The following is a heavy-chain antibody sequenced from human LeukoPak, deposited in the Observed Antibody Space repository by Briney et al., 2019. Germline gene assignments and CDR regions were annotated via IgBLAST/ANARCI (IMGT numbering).Heavy chain of an antibody. V-gene: IGHV4-34*01. CDR2: INHSGST. Sequence: KPSETLSLTCAVYGGSFSGYYWSWIRQPPGKGLEWIGEINHSGSTYYNPSLKSRVTISVDASKNQFSLKLSFVTAADTAVYYCARGSPDIVVVPAAAAPSYYFDYWGQGTLVTVSS. CDR1: GGSFSGYY. CDR3: ARGSPDIVVVPAAAAPSYYFDY. D-gene: IGHD2-2*01. J-gene: IGHJ4*02.